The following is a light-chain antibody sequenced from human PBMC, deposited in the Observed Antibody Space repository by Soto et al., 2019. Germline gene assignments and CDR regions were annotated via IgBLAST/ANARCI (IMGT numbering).Light chain of an antibody. Sequence: EIVLTQSPSALCFCPLERCTLSCRASQSVSSYLAWYQQKPGQAPRLLIYDASNRATGIPARFSGSGSGTDFTLTISSLEPEDFAVYYCQQRSNWPLTFGGGTKVDIK. J-gene: IGKJ4*01. CDR3: QQRSNWPLT. CDR1: QSVSSY. CDR2: DAS. V-gene: IGKV3-11*01.